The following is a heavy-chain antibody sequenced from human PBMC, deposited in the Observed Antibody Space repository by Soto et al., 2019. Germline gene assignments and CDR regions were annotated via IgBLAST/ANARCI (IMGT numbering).Heavy chain of an antibody. CDR1: GFTFHNYA. CDR2: ISGGGDGT. V-gene: IGHV3-23*01. D-gene: IGHD2-8*01. J-gene: IGHJ3*01. CDR3: AKKGLGSLATYCTTGDCHYAFDV. Sequence: EVQLLESGGGLVRPGGSLRLSCAASGFTFHNYAMNWVRQAPGKGLEWVSTISGGGDGTYYADSVKGRFTISRDNSRNTVYLKMNSLGAEDTAVYYCAKKGLGSLATYCTTGDCHYAFDVWGQGTLVTVSS.